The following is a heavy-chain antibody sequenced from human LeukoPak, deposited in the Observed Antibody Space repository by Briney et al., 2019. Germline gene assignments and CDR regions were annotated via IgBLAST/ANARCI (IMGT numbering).Heavy chain of an antibody. CDR2: ISDNGGAT. D-gene: IGHD2-15*01. J-gene: IGHJ4*02. Sequence: PGGSLRLSCAASGFTFSAYAMYWVRQAPGKGLEWVSTISDNGGATYYADSVRGRFTISRENSKNTLHLQMNSLRAEDTAVCYCAREVVSSPSYFDSWGQGTLVTVSS. V-gene: IGHV3-23*01. CDR3: AREVVSSPSYFDS. CDR1: GFTFSAYA.